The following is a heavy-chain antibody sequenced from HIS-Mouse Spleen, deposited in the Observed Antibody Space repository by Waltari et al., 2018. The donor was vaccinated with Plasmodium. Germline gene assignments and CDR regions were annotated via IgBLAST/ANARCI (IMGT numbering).Heavy chain of an antibody. CDR1: GGSISSYY. D-gene: IGHD5-18*01. V-gene: IGHV4-59*08. CDR2: IDYSGST. CDR3: ARLRYSYGYFDY. J-gene: IGHJ4*02. Sequence: QVQLQESGPGLVKPSETLSLNCTVSGGSISSYYWSWIRQPPGKGLEWIWYIDYSGSTNHNPSLKSRVTRSVDTSKNQFSLKLSSVTAADTAVYYCARLRYSYGYFDYWGQGTLVTVSS.